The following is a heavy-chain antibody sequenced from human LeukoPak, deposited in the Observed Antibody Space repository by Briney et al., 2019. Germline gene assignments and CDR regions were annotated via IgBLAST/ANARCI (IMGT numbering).Heavy chain of an antibody. J-gene: IGHJ4*02. V-gene: IGHV3-74*01. CDR2: INSDGSST. CDR1: GFTFSSYW. Sequence: AGGSLRLSCAASGFTFSSYWMHWVREAPGKGLVWVSRINSDGSSTSYADSVKGRFTISRDNAKNTLYLQMNSLRAEDTAVYYCVRDRKIHYFDYWGQGTLVTLSS. CDR3: VRDRKIHYFDY. D-gene: IGHD1-14*01.